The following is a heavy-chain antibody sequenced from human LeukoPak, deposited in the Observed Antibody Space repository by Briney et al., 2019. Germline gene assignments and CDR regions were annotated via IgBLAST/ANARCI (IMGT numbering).Heavy chain of an antibody. V-gene: IGHV1-18*01. CDR3: ARDRGATKRPLFDY. J-gene: IGHJ4*02. D-gene: IGHD1-26*01. Sequence: ASVKVSCKASGYTFTSYGISWVRQAPGQGLEWMGWISAYNGNTNYAQKLQGRVTMTTDTSTSTAYMELRSLRSDDTAVYYCARDRGATKRPLFDYWGQGTLVTVSS. CDR2: ISAYNGNT. CDR1: GYTFTSYG.